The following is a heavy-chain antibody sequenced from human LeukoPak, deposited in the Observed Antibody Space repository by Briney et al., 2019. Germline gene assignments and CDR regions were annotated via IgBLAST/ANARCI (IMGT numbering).Heavy chain of an antibody. D-gene: IGHD1-26*01. Sequence: PSETLSLTCAVYGGSFSGYYWSWIRQPPGKGLEWIGEINHSGSTNYNPSLKSRVTISVDTSKNQFSLKLSSVTAADTAVYYCARVKLRRGSYWQEPFDYCGQGTLVTVSS. CDR2: INHSGST. CDR1: GGSFSGYY. J-gene: IGHJ4*02. V-gene: IGHV4-34*01. CDR3: ARVKLRRGSYWQEPFDY.